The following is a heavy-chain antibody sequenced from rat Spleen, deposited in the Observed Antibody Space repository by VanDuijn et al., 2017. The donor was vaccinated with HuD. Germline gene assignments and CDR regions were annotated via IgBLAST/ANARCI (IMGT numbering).Heavy chain of an antibody. J-gene: IGHJ2*01. CDR1: GFSLTDYS. CDR2: MWSGGST. D-gene: IGHD1-11*01. V-gene: IGHV2S63*01. CDR3: TSVNPYFDY. Sequence: VQLKESGPGLVQPSQTLSLTCTVSGFSLTDYSVHWVRQPPGKGLEWMGIMWSGGSTAYNSALKSRLSISRDTSKSQVFLKINSLQTEDTAIYDCTSVNPYFDYWGQGVMVTVSS.